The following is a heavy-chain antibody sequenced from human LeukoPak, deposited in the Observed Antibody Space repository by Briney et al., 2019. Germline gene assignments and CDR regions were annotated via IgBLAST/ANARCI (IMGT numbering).Heavy chain of an antibody. Sequence: GSSVKVSCKASGYTFTSYYIHWVRQAPGQGLDWMGIINPNDGTTTYAQKFHGRVTMTRATSTTTVYMELSSLRFDDTAVYYCARDKGIGWYHFDYWGQGTLVTVSS. J-gene: IGHJ4*02. D-gene: IGHD6-19*01. CDR3: ARDKGIGWYHFDY. CDR2: INPNDGTT. CDR1: GYTFTSYY. V-gene: IGHV1-46*01.